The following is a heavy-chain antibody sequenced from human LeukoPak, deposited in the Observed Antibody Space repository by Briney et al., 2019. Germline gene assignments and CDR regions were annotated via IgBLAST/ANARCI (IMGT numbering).Heavy chain of an antibody. D-gene: IGHD5-18*01. J-gene: IGHJ3*02. CDR1: GFTFRNYW. CDR2: IDNDGSDT. CDR3: ARGGYHHGFDI. Sequence: PGGSLRLSCAASGFTFRNYWIHWVRRAPGKGLVWISRIDNDGSDTIYADSVKGRFTISRDNAKNTLYLQMNSLRAEDTAVYYCARGGYHHGFDIWGQGTMVTVSS. V-gene: IGHV3-74*01.